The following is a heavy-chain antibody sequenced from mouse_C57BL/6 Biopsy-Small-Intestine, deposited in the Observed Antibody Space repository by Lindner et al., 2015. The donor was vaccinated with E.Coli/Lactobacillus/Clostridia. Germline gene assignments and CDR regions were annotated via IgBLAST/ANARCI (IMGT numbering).Heavy chain of an antibody. CDR3: ARLGSDYWYFDL. D-gene: IGHD4-1*01. CDR2: IHPNSGGT. CDR1: GYSFTGYY. Sequence: SVKVSCKASGYSFTGYYMHWVRQAPGQGLEWMGWIHPNSGGTNYAQKFQGRITMTRDTSISTAYMELSRLISDDTAVYYCARLGSDYWYFDLWGRGTLVTVSS. V-gene: IGHV1-72*04. J-gene: IGHJ1*01.